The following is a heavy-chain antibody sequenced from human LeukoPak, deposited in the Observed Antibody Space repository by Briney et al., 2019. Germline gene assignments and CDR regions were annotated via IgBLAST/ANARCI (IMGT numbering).Heavy chain of an antibody. D-gene: IGHD2-15*01. Sequence: GGSLRLSCAASGFTFSNYEMNWVRQAPGKGLEWFSYISSSGTTKYYADSVKGRFIISRDNAKNSVYLQMSSLGVEDTAVYYCARGPRDPTEYCSGGNCSPTYDVWGQGTLVTVSS. CDR2: ISSSGTTK. J-gene: IGHJ4*02. V-gene: IGHV3-48*03. CDR1: GFTFSNYE. CDR3: ARGPRDPTEYCSGGNCSPTYDV.